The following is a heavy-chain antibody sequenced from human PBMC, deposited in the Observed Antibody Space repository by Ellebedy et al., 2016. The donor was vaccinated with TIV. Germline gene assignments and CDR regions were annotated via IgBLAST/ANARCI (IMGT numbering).Heavy chain of an antibody. CDR1: GYTFTNFD. CDR2: IIPILGIA. D-gene: IGHD5-18*01. CDR3: ATGYSYDYGYFDL. V-gene: IGHV1-69*04. J-gene: IGHJ2*01. Sequence: AASVKVSCKASGYTFTNFDISWVRQAPGQGLEWMGRIIPILGIANYAQNFQGRVTITADNSTSTAYMELSSLRSEDTAVYYCATGYSYDYGYFDLWGRGTLVTVSS.